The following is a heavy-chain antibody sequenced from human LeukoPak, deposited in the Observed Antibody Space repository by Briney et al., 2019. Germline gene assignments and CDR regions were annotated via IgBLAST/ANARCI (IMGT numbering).Heavy chain of an antibody. CDR2: IDSGGGST. CDR3: ASADGSGYRYY. Sequence: GGSLRLSCVASQYTFSNYATSWVRQAPGKGLEWVSSIDSGGGSTYYADSVKGRFTISRDNSKNTLYLQMNSLRAEDTAIYYCASADGSGYRYYWGQGTLVTVSS. CDR1: QYTFSNYA. J-gene: IGHJ4*02. V-gene: IGHV3-23*01. D-gene: IGHD3-22*01.